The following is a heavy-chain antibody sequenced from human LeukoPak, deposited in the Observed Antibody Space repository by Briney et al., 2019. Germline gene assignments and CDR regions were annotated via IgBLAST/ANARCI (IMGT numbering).Heavy chain of an antibody. CDR1: GFTFSSYA. Sequence: GGSLRLSCAASGFTFSSYATNWVRQAPGKGLEWVSSISGSGGSTYYADSVKGRFTIYRDNSKNTLYLQMNSLRAEDTAVYYCAKPARTDYVDYWGQGTLVTVSS. CDR3: AKPARTDYVDY. D-gene: IGHD1-14*01. J-gene: IGHJ4*02. CDR2: ISGSGGST. V-gene: IGHV3-23*01.